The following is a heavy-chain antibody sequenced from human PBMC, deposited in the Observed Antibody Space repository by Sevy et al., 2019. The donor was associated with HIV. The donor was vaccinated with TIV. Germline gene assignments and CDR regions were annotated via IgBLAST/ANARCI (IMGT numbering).Heavy chain of an antibody. Sequence: GGSLRLSCAASGFTFSSYWMSWVRQAPGKGLEWVANIKQDGSEKYYVDSVKGRFTISRDNAKNSLYLQMNSLRAEDTAVYYCASEATKGTENTGDRRYYFDYWGQGTLVTVSS. V-gene: IGHV3-7*03. CDR2: IKQDGSEK. D-gene: IGHD7-27*01. CDR1: GFTFSSYW. J-gene: IGHJ4*02. CDR3: ASEATKGTENTGDRRYYFDY.